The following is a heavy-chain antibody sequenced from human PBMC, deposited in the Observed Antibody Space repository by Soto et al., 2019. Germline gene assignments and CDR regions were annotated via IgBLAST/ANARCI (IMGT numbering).Heavy chain of an antibody. CDR2: ITWDSGRI. Sequence: EVQLVESGGGLVQPGRSLRLSCAASGFTFDDYAMHWVRQAPGRGLEWVSGITWDSGRIDYEDSVKGRFTMSRDNAKNSLYLQMNSLRAEDTALYYCVKDYSSAWYHPLHCFDHWGQGALVTVSS. CDR3: VKDYSSAWYHPLHCFDH. CDR1: GFTFDDYA. D-gene: IGHD6-19*01. J-gene: IGHJ4*02. V-gene: IGHV3-9*01.